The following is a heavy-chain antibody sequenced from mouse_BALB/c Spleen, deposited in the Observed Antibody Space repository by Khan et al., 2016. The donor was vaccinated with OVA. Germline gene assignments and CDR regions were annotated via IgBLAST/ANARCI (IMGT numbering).Heavy chain of an antibody. CDR3: AAVGTYNVTFAY. D-gene: IGHD1-1*02. Sequence: EVQLQQSGPELVKPGASVKMSCKASGYTFTSYVMHWVKQKPGLGLEWIGYIYPFNDDTKYNEKFKDKATLTSDKSSSTAYMELSSLTSEDSAVFECAAVGTYNVTFAYWGQGTLVTVSA. V-gene: IGHV1S136*01. J-gene: IGHJ3*01. CDR1: GYTFTSYV. CDR2: IYPFNDDT.